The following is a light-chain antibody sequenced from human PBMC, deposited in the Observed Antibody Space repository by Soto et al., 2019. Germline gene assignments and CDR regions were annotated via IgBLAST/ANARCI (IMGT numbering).Light chain of an antibody. J-gene: IGKJ2*01. CDR2: DAS. CDR1: ESVTSNK. V-gene: IGKV3-20*01. CDR3: QQYAASPYT. Sequence: EIVLPQSPGTLSLSPGERATLFCRASESVTSNKLAWYQHKIGQAPRLLLYDASRRATGIPDRFTGSGSGTEFTLTISRLAPEDFAVYFCQQYAASPYTFGQGTKLE.